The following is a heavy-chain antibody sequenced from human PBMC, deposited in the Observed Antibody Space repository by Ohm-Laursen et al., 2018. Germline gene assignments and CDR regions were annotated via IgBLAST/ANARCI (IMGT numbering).Heavy chain of an antibody. Sequence: SETLSLTCTVTDKSINKYYWSWLRQPAGKGLEYIGLILFSGDTNPYDNPSLKSRVTISVDTSKNQFSLKLSSVTAADTAVYYCASSGRALGWFGSNEYYFDYWGQGTLVTVSS. D-gene: IGHD3-10*01. J-gene: IGHJ4*02. CDR3: ASSGRALGWFGSNEYYFDY. V-gene: IGHV4-4*07. CDR2: ILFSGDT. CDR1: DKSINKYY.